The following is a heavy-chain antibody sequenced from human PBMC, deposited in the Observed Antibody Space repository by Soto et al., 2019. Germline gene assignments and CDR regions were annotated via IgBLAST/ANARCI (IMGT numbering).Heavy chain of an antibody. CDR1: GGSISSYY. CDR2: IYYSGST. CDR3: ARDLKFGDGYENYYYYGMDV. Sequence: SETLSLTCTVSGGSISSYYWSWIRQPPGKGLEWIGYIYYSGSTNYNPSLKSRVTISVDTSKNQFSLKLSSVTAADTAVYYCARDLKFGDGYENYYYYGMDVWGQGTTVTVSS. V-gene: IGHV4-59*01. J-gene: IGHJ6*02. D-gene: IGHD5-12*01.